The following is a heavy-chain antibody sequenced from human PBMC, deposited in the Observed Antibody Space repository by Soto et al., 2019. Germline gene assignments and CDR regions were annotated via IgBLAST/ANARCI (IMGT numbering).Heavy chain of an antibody. Sequence: SETLSLTCAVSGGSISSGGYSWSWIRQPPGKGLEWIGYIYHSGSTYYNPSLKSRVTISVDRSKNQFSLKLSSVTAADTAVYYCARGLGYCSGGSCPLFDYWGQGTLVTVSS. CDR1: GGSISSGGYS. CDR3: ARGLGYCSGGSCPLFDY. J-gene: IGHJ4*02. D-gene: IGHD2-15*01. V-gene: IGHV4-30-2*01. CDR2: IYHSGST.